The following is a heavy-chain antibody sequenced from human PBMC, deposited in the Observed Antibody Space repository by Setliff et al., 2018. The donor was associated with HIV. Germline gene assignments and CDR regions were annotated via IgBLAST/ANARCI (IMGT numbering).Heavy chain of an antibody. CDR1: GYRFTSYW. Sequence: PGESLKISCKGFGYRFTSYWIGWARHMPGKGLEWMGIIYPSDSGTRYSPSFQGQVTISADKSISIAYLQWNSLKASDTAMYYCARCSGSYPCDGMDVWGQGTTVTVSS. V-gene: IGHV5-51*01. J-gene: IGHJ6*02. D-gene: IGHD1-26*01. CDR2: IYPSDSGT. CDR3: ARCSGSYPCDGMDV.